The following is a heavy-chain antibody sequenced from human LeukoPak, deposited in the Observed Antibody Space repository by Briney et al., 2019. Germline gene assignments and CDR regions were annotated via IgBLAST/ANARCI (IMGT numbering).Heavy chain of an antibody. V-gene: IGHV3-23*01. CDR1: GFTFSSYA. J-gene: IGHJ4*02. CDR2: ISGSGGST. Sequence: PGGSLRLSCAASGFTFSSYAVSWVRQAPGKGLEWVSAISGSGGSTYYADSVKGRFTISRDNSKNTLYLQMNSLRAEDTAVYYCAKDPSVAVAGTLDYWGQGTLVTVSS. D-gene: IGHD6-19*01. CDR3: AKDPSVAVAGTLDY.